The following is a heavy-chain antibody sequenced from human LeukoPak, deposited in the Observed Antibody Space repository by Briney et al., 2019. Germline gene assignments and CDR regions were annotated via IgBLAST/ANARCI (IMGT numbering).Heavy chain of an antibody. J-gene: IGHJ4*02. Sequence: GESLKISCKGSGSRFTNYWIGWVRQMPGKGLEWMGIIYPPDSDTRYSPSFQGQVTISADKSISTAYLQWSSLKASDTAMYYCARRITIVRGSYYLDYWGQGTLVTVFS. D-gene: IGHD3-10*01. CDR2: IYPPDSDT. CDR1: GSRFTNYW. CDR3: ARRITIVRGSYYLDY. V-gene: IGHV5-51*01.